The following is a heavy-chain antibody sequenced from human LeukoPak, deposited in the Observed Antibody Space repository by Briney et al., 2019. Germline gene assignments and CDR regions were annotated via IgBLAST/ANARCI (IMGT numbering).Heavy chain of an antibody. D-gene: IGHD1-1*01. CDR3: AREDGEWNEHWFDP. V-gene: IGHV3-33*01. J-gene: IGHJ5*02. Sequence: GRSLRLSRAASGFTFSSYGMHWVRQAPGKGLEWVAVIWYDGSNKYYADSVKGRFTISRDNSKNTLYLQMNSLRAEDTAVYYCAREDGEWNEHWFDPWGQGTLVTVSS. CDR1: GFTFSSYG. CDR2: IWYDGSNK.